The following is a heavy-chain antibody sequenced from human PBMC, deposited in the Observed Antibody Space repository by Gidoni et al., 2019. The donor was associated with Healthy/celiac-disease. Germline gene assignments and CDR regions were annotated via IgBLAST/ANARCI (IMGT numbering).Heavy chain of an antibody. CDR2: ISYDGSNK. V-gene: IGHV3-30*18. CDR1: GFTFSSYG. D-gene: IGHD2-2*01. Sequence: QVQLVESGGGVVQPGRSLRLSCAASGFTFSSYGMHWVRQAPGKGLEWVAVISYDGSNKYYADSVKGRFTISRDNSKNTLYLQMNSLRAEDTAVYYCAKGVVPAAMGFNGEFDLWGRGTLVTVSS. J-gene: IGHJ2*01. CDR3: AKGVVPAAMGFNGEFDL.